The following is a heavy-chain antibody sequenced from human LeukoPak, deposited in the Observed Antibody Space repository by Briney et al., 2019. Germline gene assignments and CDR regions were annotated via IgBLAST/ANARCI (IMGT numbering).Heavy chain of an antibody. V-gene: IGHV1-8*01. J-gene: IGHJ4*02. Sequence: ASVKVSCKASGYTFTSYDINSVRQATGQGLEWMGWMNPNSGNTGYAQKFQGRVTMTRKNTLSTAYMELSRLRSEDTTRSYFARGQSSGDYWGQETLVTVSS. D-gene: IGHD6-19*01. CDR1: GYTFTSYD. CDR2: MNPNSGNT. CDR3: ARGQSSGDY.